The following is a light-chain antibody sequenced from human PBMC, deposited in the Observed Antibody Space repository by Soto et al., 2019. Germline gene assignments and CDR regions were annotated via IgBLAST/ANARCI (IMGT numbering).Light chain of an antibody. CDR3: QQYGSSPGT. CDR1: QSVSSSY. CDR2: GAS. J-gene: IGKJ1*01. Sequence: EIELTQSPGTRSLSPGERATLSCRASQSVSSSYLAWYQQKPGQAPRLLIYGASSRATGIPDRFSGSGSGTDFTLTISRLEPVDFAVYYCQQYGSSPGTFGQGTKVDSK. V-gene: IGKV3-20*01.